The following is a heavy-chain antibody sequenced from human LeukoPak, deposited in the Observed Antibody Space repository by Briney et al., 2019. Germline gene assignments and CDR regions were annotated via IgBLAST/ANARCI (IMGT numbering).Heavy chain of an antibody. J-gene: IGHJ6*03. V-gene: IGHV3-23*01. Sequence: GGSLRLSCAASGFTFSSYGMSWARQAPGKGLQWVSAISGNGAYTYYPDSVRGWFTISRDNSNNTLFLQMNSLRAEDTAVYYCAKLPQGGGDYYYIDVWGKGTTVTVSS. CDR1: GFTFSSYG. D-gene: IGHD2-15*01. CDR2: ISGNGAYT. CDR3: AKLPQGGGDYYYIDV.